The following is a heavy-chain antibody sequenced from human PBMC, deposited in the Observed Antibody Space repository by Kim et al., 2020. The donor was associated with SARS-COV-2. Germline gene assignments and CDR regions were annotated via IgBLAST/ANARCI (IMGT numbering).Heavy chain of an antibody. D-gene: IGHD6-19*01. CDR3: AKDKSSGGSYYGMDV. V-gene: IGHV3-23*01. CDR1: GFTFSSYA. CDR2: ISGSGGST. J-gene: IGHJ6*02. Sequence: GGSLRLSCAASGFTFSSYAMSWVRQAPGKGLEWVSAISGSGGSTYYADSVKGRFTISRDNSKNTLYLQMNSLRAEDTAVYYCAKDKSSGGSYYGMDVWGQGTTVTVSS.